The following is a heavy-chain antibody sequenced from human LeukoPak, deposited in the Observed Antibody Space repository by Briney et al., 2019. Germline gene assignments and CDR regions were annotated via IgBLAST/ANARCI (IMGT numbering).Heavy chain of an antibody. CDR1: GFTFSTYA. J-gene: IGHJ6*02. CDR2: ISVSGDFT. Sequence: RAGGSLRLSCAASGFTFSTYAMSWVRQAPGKGLEWVSGISVSGDFTNYADSVRGRFTISRDNSKNTLHLQMNSLRVEDTAVHYCAKRRRSSGSYYLYDMDVWGQGTTVTVSS. V-gene: IGHV3-23*01. CDR3: AKRRRSSGSYYLYDMDV. D-gene: IGHD1-26*01.